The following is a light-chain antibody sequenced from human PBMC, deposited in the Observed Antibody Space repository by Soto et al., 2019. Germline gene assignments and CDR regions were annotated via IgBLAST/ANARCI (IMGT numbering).Light chain of an antibody. CDR2: EVS. J-gene: IGLJ3*02. CDR1: SSDVGGYNY. Sequence: QSALTQPASVSGSPEQSITISCTGTSSDVGGYNYVSWYHQHPGKAPKLMIYEVSNRPSGVSNRFSGSKSGNTASLTISGLQAEDEADYYCSSYTSSSTLVFGGGTKLTVL. V-gene: IGLV2-14*01. CDR3: SSYTSSSTLV.